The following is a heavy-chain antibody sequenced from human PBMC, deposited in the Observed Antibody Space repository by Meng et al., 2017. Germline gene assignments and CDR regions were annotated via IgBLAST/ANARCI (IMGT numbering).Heavy chain of an antibody. CDR1: GFTFSSYA. J-gene: IGHJ3*02. Sequence: ETLSLTCAASGFTFSSYAMSWVRQAPGKGLEWVSAISGSGGSTYYADSVKGRFTISRDNSKNTLYLQMNSLRAEDTAVYYCAKGGSSGWYTAGVDAFDIWGQGTMVTVSS. CDR2: ISGSGGST. V-gene: IGHV3-23*01. CDR3: AKGGSSGWYTAGVDAFDI. D-gene: IGHD6-19*01.